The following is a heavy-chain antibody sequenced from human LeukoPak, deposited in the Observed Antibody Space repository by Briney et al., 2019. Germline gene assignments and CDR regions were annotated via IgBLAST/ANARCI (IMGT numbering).Heavy chain of an antibody. J-gene: IGHJ4*02. CDR3: ARDRPGFFYDILTGYDY. V-gene: IGHV1-18*01. D-gene: IGHD3-9*01. CDR2: ISAYNGDT. Sequence: ASVTVSCKASGYTFNSYGISWVRQAPGQGLEWMGWISAYNGDTKYAQNLQGRVTMTTDTFTSTAYMELRSLRSDDTAVYYCARDRPGFFYDILTGYDYWGQGTLVTVSS. CDR1: GYTFNSYG.